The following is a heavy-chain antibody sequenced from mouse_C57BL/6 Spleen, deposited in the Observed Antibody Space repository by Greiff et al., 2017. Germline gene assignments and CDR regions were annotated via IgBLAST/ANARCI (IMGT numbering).Heavy chain of an antibody. J-gene: IGHJ1*03. Sequence: EVMLVESGGGLVKPGGSLKLSCAASGFTFSDYGMHWVRQAPEKGLEWVAYISSGSSTIYYADTVKGRFTIARDNAKNTLFLQMTILRAEDTAMYYCATAYYSNPHWYFGVWGTATTVTVSS. CDR3: ATAYYSNPHWYFGV. CDR1: GFTFSDYG. CDR2: ISSGSSTI. D-gene: IGHD2-5*01. V-gene: IGHV5-17*01.